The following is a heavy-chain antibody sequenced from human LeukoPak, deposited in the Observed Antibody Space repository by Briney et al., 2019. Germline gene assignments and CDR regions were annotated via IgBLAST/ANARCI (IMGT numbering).Heavy chain of an antibody. D-gene: IGHD4-17*01. CDR1: GGSISSYY. CDR3: ARDGGTVTDYYYYYYGMDV. CDR2: IYTSGST. V-gene: IGHV4-4*07. J-gene: IGHJ6*02. Sequence: SETLSLTCTVSGGSISSYYWSRIRQPAGKGLEWIGRIYTSGSTNYNPSLKSRVTMSVDTSKNQFSLKLSSVTTADTAVYYCARDGGTVTDYYYYYYGMDVWGQGTTVTVSS.